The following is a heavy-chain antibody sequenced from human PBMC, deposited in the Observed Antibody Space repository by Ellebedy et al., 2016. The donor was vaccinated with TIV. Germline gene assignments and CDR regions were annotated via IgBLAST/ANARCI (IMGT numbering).Heavy chain of an antibody. CDR1: TGSISSGGYY. Sequence: MPSETLSLTCTVSTGSISSGGYYWSWFRQHPGKGLEWIGHIHYSGSTYYNPSLKSLVTISLDTSKNQFSLKLSSVTAADTAVYYCARGGYGDYYFDSWGQGTLVTVSS. CDR2: IHYSGST. V-gene: IGHV4-31*01. D-gene: IGHD4-17*01. J-gene: IGHJ4*02. CDR3: ARGGYGDYYFDS.